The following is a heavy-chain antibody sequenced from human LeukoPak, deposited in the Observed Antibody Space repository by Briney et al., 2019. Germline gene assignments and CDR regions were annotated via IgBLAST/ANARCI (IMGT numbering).Heavy chain of an antibody. CDR1: GFTFSSYG. V-gene: IGHV3-21*01. D-gene: IGHD4-17*01. J-gene: IGHJ3*02. Sequence: GGSLRLSCAASGFTFSSYGMHWVRQAPGKGLEWVSSISSSSSYIYYADSVKGRFTISRDNAKNSLYLQMNSLRAEDTAVYYCAREVTTDDAFDIWGQGTMVTVSS. CDR3: AREVTTDDAFDI. CDR2: ISSSSSYI.